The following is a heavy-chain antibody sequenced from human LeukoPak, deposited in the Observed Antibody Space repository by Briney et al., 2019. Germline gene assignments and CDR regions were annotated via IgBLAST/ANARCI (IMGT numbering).Heavy chain of an antibody. J-gene: IGHJ5*02. CDR2: TNAGNGNT. D-gene: IGHD2-2*01. CDR3: ARDRGYCSSTSCRRVWFDP. Sequence: GASVKVSCKASGYTFTSYAMHWVRQAPGQRLEWMGWTNAGNGNTKYSQKFQGRVTITRDTSASTAYMELSSLRSEDTAVYYCARDRGYCSSTSCRRVWFDPWGQGTLVTVSS. CDR1: GYTFTSYA. V-gene: IGHV1-3*01.